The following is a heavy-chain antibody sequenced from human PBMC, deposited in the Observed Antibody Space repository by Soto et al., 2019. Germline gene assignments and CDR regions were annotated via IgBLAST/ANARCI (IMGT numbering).Heavy chain of an antibody. D-gene: IGHD1-26*01. Sequence: LRLSCAASGFTVSTNYMSWVRQAPGKGLEWLSVIYSGGSTYYADSVKGRFTISRDNSKNTLYLQMNGLRVEDTAVYYCAIRSGSHGWGQGTTVTVSS. CDR2: IYSGGST. J-gene: IGHJ6*02. CDR3: AIRSGSHG. CDR1: GFTVSTNY. V-gene: IGHV3-53*01.